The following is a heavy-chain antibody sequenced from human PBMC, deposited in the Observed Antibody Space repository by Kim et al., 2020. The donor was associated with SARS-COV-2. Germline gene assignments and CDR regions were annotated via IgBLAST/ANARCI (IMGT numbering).Heavy chain of an antibody. V-gene: IGHV3-7*01. CDR3: ARDPQRGVYDY. CDR2: EK. Sequence: EKNHVDPVKGRFTISRDNAKNSLYLQVNSLRVEDTAVYYCARDPQRGVYDYWGQGSLVTVSS. D-gene: IGHD2-8*01. J-gene: IGHJ4*02.